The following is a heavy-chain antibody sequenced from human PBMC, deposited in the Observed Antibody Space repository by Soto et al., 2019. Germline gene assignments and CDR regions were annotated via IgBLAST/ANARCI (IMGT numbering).Heavy chain of an antibody. J-gene: IGHJ4*02. CDR1: GGSISSYY. V-gene: IGHV4-59*01. CDR2: IYYSGST. CDR3: ARIYYYDSSGPIDY. Sequence: NPSETLSLTCTVSGGSISSYYWSWIRQPPGKGLEWIGYIYYSGSTNYNPSLKSRITISVDTSKNQFSLKLSSVTAADTAVYYCARIYYYDSSGPIDYWGQGTLVTVS. D-gene: IGHD3-22*01.